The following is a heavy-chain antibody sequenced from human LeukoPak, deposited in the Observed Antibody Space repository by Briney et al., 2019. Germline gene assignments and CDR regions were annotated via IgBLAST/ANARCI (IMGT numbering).Heavy chain of an antibody. CDR2: IYTSGST. CDR1: GGSISSYY. V-gene: IGHV4-4*07. J-gene: IGHJ5*02. Sequence: PSETLSLTCTVSGGSISSYYWSWIRQPAGKGLEWIGRIYTSGSTNYNPSLKSRVTMSVDTSKNQFSLKLSSVTAADTAVYYCARGGSSPLATGQQNWLDPWGQGTLVTVSS. CDR3: ARGGSSPLATGQQNWLDP. D-gene: IGHD6-13*01.